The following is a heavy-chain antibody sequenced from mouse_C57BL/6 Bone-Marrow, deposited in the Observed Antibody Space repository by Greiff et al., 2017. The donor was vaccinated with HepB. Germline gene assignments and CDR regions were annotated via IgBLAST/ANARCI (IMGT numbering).Heavy chain of an antibody. D-gene: IGHD1-1*01. Sequence: QVQLQQPGAELVRPGSSVKLSCKASGYTFTSYWMDWVKQRPGQGLEWIGNIYPSDSETHYNQKFKDKATLTVDKSSSTAYMQLSSLTSEDSAVYYCARLRYYGSSYDYWGLGTTLTVSS. J-gene: IGHJ2*01. CDR1: GYTFTSYW. CDR2: IYPSDSET. CDR3: ARLRYYGSSYDY. V-gene: IGHV1-61*01.